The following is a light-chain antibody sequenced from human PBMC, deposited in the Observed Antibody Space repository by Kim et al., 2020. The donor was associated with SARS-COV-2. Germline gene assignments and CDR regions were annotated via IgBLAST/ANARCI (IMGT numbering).Light chain of an antibody. CDR2: EVN. V-gene: IGLV2-8*01. J-gene: IGLJ2*01. CDR3: NSYADTNNLI. CDR1: SSDFGGYNY. Sequence: QSVPLSCTGTSSDFGGYNYVSWYQHHPGKAPKLMIYEVNKRPSGVPDRFSGSKSGNTASLTVSGLQAEDEADYYCNSYADTNNLIFGGGTQLTVL.